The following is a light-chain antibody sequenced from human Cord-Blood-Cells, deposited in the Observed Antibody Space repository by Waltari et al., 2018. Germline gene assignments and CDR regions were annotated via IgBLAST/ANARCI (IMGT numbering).Light chain of an antibody. CDR2: WAS. Sequence: DIVMTQSPDSLAVSLGARAPINCKSSQSVLYSSNNKNYLAWYQQKPGQTPKLLIYWASTRESGVPDRFSGSGSGTDFTLTISSLQAEDVAVYYCQQYYSTPLTFGGGTKVEIK. CDR3: QQYYSTPLT. J-gene: IGKJ4*01. V-gene: IGKV4-1*01. CDR1: QSVLYSSNNKNY.